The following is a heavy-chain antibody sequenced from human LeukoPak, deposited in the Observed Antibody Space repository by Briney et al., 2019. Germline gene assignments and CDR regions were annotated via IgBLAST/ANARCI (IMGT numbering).Heavy chain of an antibody. V-gene: IGHV1-18*01. Sequence: GASVKVSCKSSVYTFTSYGISWVRQAPGQGLEWMGWISAYNGNTNYAQKLQGRVTMTTDTSTSTAYMELRSLRSDDTAVYYCARLVSLLGATTDAFDIWGQGTMVTVSS. CDR3: ARLVSLLGATTDAFDI. J-gene: IGHJ3*02. CDR2: ISAYNGNT. CDR1: VYTFTSYG. D-gene: IGHD1-26*01.